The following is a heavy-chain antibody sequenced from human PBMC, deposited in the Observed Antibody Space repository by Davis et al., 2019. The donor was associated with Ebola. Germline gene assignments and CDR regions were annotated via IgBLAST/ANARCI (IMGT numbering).Heavy chain of an antibody. V-gene: IGHV3-53*01. Sequence: GESLKISCAASGFVFRNYVMSWVRQAPGKGLEWVSVIYRDERTYYADSVKGRFTVSRDNSENMVYLQMSTLRAEDTAVYYCARGAYGDYIVKAFDIWGQGTMVTVSS. CDR1: GFVFRNYV. J-gene: IGHJ3*02. CDR3: ARGAYGDYIVKAFDI. CDR2: IYRDERT. D-gene: IGHD4-17*01.